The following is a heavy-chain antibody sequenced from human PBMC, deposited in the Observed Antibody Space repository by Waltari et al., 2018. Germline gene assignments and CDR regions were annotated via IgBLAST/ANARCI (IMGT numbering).Heavy chain of an antibody. CDR1: GGSISSYY. D-gene: IGHD3-10*01. V-gene: IGHV4-59*01. J-gene: IGHJ4*02. Sequence: QVQLQESGPGLVKPSETLSLTCTVSGGSISSYYWSWIRQPPGKGLEWIGYIYYSGSTNYNPSLKRRVTISVDTSKNQFSLKLSSVTAADTAVYYCARDRGGYGSGSYDYWGQGTLVTVSS. CDR3: ARDRGGYGSGSYDY. CDR2: IYYSGST.